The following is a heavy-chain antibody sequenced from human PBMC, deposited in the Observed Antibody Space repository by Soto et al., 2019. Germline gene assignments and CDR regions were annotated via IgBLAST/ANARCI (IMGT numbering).Heavy chain of an antibody. CDR3: ARTHSGSYYSVFNY. V-gene: IGHV4-38-2*01. CDR2: IYRSGTT. J-gene: IGHJ4*02. D-gene: IGHD1-26*01. Sequence: SETLSLTCVVSNFSISSGYYWGWIRQSPGKGLGWIASIYRSGTTSYNPSLKSRVTISVDPSKNQFSLMLTAVTAADTAVYYCARTHSGSYYSVFNYWGRGSQVTVSS. CDR1: NFSISSGYY.